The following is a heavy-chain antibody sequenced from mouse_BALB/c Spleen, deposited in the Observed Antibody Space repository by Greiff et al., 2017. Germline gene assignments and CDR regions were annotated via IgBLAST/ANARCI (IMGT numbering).Heavy chain of an antibody. V-gene: IGHV5-17*02. CDR3: ARSYYGSSYGFDY. Sequence: EVKLQESGGGLVQPGGSRKLSCAASGFTFSSFGMHWVRQAPEKGLEWVAYISSGSSTIYYADTVKGRFTISRDNPKNTLFLQMTSLRSEDTAMYYCARSYYGSSYGFDYWGQGTTLTVSS. CDR2: ISSGSSTI. CDR1: GFTFSSFG. J-gene: IGHJ2*01. D-gene: IGHD1-1*01.